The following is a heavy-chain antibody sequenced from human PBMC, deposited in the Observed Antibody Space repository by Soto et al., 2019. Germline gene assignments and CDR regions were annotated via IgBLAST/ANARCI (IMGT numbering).Heavy chain of an antibody. V-gene: IGHV4-31*03. Sequence: KTSETLSLTCTVSGGSISSGGYYWSWIRQHPGKGLEWIGYIYYSGSTYYNPSLKSRVTISVDTSKNQFSLKLSSVTAADTAVYYCARDPDYDSSGYTGYFDLWGRGTLVTVSS. J-gene: IGHJ2*01. D-gene: IGHD3-22*01. CDR1: GGSISSGGYY. CDR3: ARDPDYDSSGYTGYFDL. CDR2: IYYSGST.